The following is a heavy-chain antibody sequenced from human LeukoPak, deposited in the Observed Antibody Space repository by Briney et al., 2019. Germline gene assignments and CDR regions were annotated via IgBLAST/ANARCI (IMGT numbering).Heavy chain of an antibody. J-gene: IGHJ2*01. Sequence: GGSLRLSCAASGFTFDDYAMHWVRQAPGKGLEWVSGISWNSGSIGYADSVKGRFTISRDNAKNSLYLQMNSLRAEDMALHYCAKGVATITSLNWYFDLWGRGTLVTVSS. D-gene: IGHD5-12*01. CDR1: GFTFDDYA. CDR2: ISWNSGSI. V-gene: IGHV3-9*03. CDR3: AKGVATITSLNWYFDL.